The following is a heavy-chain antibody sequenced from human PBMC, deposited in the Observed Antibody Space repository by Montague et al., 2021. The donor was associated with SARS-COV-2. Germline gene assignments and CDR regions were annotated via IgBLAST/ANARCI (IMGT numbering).Heavy chain of an antibody. CDR2: IYYSGST. D-gene: IGHD5-18*01. Sequence: SETLSLTCTVSGGSISSSDYYWGWIRQPSGKGLEWIGTIYYSGSTYYSPSLKSRVTLSVDTSKNQFSLKLTSLTAADTAVYYCARSSGYNYDISYYGMDVWGQGTTVTVSS. V-gene: IGHV4-39*01. J-gene: IGHJ6*02. CDR1: GGSISSSDYY. CDR3: ARSSGYNYDISYYGMDV.